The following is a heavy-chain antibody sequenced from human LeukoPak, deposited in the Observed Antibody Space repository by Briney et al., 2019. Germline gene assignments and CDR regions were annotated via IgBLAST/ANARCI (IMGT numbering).Heavy chain of an antibody. CDR1: GGSISSYY. CDR2: IYYTGNT. J-gene: IGHJ4*02. Sequence: SETLSLTCTVSGGSISSYYWSWIRQPPGKGLEWIGYIYYTGNTNYNPSLKSRVIISVATSKNQFSLKLSSVTAADTAVYYCARREGSGSYYNFDYWGQGTLVTVSS. V-gene: IGHV4-59*01. D-gene: IGHD1-26*01. CDR3: ARREGSGSYYNFDY.